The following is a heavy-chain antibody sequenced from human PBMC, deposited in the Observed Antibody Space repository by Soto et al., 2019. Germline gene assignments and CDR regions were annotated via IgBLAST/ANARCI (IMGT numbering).Heavy chain of an antibody. V-gene: IGHV3-30-3*01. CDR1: GFNISNYG. D-gene: IGHD2-2*01. J-gene: IGHJ6*02. CDR2: ISYDGTIT. CDR3: ATTRVGPCSSSICFSVIFDGMDV. Sequence: QVQLVESGGGVVQPGRSLRLSCAASGFNISNYGMHGVRQAPGKGLEWVAVISYDGTITYYADSVKGRFTNSRDNSKNTLDLQRNSQRTEDTAVYSCATTRVGPCSSSICFSVIFDGMDVWGQGTTVTVSS.